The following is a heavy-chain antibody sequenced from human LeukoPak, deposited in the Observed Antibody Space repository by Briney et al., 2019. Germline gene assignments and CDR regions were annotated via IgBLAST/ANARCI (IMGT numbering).Heavy chain of an antibody. V-gene: IGHV3-23*01. CDR3: AKAELGVDTFFDY. D-gene: IGHD3-3*01. Sequence: GGSLRLSCAASGFIFTNYAMSWVRQAPGKGLEWVSGISGSGGTTYYSDSVQGRFTISRDNSKRTLFLQMNSLRAEDTAFYYCAKAELGVDTFFDYWGQGTLVTVFS. J-gene: IGHJ4*02. CDR2: ISGSGGTT. CDR1: GFIFTNYA.